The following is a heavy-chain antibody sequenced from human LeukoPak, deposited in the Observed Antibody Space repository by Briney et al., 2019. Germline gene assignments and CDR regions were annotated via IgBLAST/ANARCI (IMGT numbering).Heavy chain of an antibody. CDR1: GFTFSSFW. CDR3: AKDDYDFWSGYPGP. J-gene: IGHJ5*02. D-gene: IGHD3-3*01. V-gene: IGHV3-23*01. Sequence: GGSLRLSCAASGFTFSSFWMSWVRQAPGKGLEWVSAISGSGGSTYYADSVKGRFTISRDNSKNTLYLQMNSLRAEDTAVYYCAKDDYDFWSGYPGPWGQGTLVTVSS. CDR2: ISGSGGST.